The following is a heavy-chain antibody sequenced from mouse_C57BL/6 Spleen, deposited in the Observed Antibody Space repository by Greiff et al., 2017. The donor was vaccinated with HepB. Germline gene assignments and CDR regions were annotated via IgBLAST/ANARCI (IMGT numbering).Heavy chain of an antibody. CDR3: ARGSMITKGYFDY. V-gene: IGHV5-16*01. CDR1: GFTFSDYY. Sequence: EVQLVESEGGLVQPGSSMKLSCTASGFTFSDYYMAWVRQVPEKGLEWVANINYDGSSTYYLDSLKSRFIISRDNAKNILYLQMSSLKSEDTATYYCARGSMITKGYFDYWGQGTTLTVSS. CDR2: INYDGSST. D-gene: IGHD2-4*01. J-gene: IGHJ2*01.